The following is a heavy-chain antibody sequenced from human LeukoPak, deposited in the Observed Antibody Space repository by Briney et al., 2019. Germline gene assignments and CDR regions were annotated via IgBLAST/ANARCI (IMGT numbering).Heavy chain of an antibody. CDR2: IIPILGIA. V-gene: IGHV1-69*04. CDR3: ASAGTLGYCSGGSCPNWFDP. Sequence: GASVKVSCKASGGTFSSYAISWVRQAPGQGLEWMGRIIPILGIANYAQKFQGRVTITADKSTSTAYMELSSLRSEDTAVYYCASAGTLGYCSGGSCPNWFDPWGQGTLVTASS. J-gene: IGHJ5*02. D-gene: IGHD2-15*01. CDR1: GGTFSSYA.